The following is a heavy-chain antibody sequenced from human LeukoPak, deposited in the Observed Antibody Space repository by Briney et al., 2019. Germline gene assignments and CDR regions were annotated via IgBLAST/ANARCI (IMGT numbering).Heavy chain of an antibody. Sequence: GASVKVPCKASGYTFTGYYMHWVRQAPGQGLEWMGWINPNSGGTNYAQKFQGRVTMTRDTSISTAYMELSRLRSDDTAVYYCARDRFSSSWYYFDYWGQGTLVTVSS. V-gene: IGHV1-2*02. CDR3: ARDRFSSSWYYFDY. CDR2: INPNSGGT. D-gene: IGHD6-13*01. CDR1: GYTFTGYY. J-gene: IGHJ4*02.